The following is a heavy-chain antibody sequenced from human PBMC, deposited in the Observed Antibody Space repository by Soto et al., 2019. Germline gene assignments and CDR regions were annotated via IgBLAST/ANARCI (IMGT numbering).Heavy chain of an antibody. D-gene: IGHD2-2*01. CDR3: ARYIVVVPKLYYYYGMDV. V-gene: IGHV3-20*04. CDR2: INWNGGST. Sequence: GGSLRLSCAASGFTFSNYAMSWVRQAPGKGLEWVSGINWNGGSTGYADSVKGRFTISRDNAKNSLYLQMNSLRAEDTALYYCARYIVVVPKLYYYYGMDVWGQGTTVTVSS. J-gene: IGHJ6*02. CDR1: GFTFSNYA.